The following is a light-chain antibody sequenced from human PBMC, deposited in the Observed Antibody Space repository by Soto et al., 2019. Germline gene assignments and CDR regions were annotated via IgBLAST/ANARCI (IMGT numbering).Light chain of an antibody. CDR1: SGHSSYA. CDR2: LNSDGSH. V-gene: IGLV4-69*01. J-gene: IGLJ1*01. CDR3: QTWGTGIHYV. Sequence: QLVLTQSPSASASLGASVKLTCTLSSGHSSYAIAWHQQQPEKGPRYLMKLNSDGSHSKGDGIPDRFSGSSSGAERYLTNSSLKSEDEADYYCQTWGTGIHYVFGTGTKVTVL.